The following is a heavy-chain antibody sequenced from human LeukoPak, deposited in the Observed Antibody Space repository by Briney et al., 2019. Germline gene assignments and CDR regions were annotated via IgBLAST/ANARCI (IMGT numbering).Heavy chain of an antibody. J-gene: IGHJ4*02. Sequence: GGSLRLSCAASGFTFSSHAMSWVRQAPGKGLEWVSYISRSGSTRYYADSVKGRFTIFRDNAKNSLYLQMNSLRAEDTAVYYCARDWDSGGNPHIDYWGQGTLVTVSS. CDR3: ARDWDSGGNPHIDY. CDR1: GFTFSSHA. V-gene: IGHV3-48*04. D-gene: IGHD2-15*01. CDR2: ISRSGSTR.